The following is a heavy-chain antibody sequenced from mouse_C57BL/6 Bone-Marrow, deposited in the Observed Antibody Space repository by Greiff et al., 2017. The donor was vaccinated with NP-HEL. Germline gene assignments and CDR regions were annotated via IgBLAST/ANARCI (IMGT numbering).Heavy chain of an antibody. J-gene: IGHJ2*01. CDR1: GFTFSSYA. D-gene: IGHD1-1*01. CDR2: ISDGGSYT. Sequence: EVKVVESGGGLVKPGGSLKLSCAASGFTFSSYAMSWVRQTPEKRLEWVATISDGGSYTYYPDNVKGRFTISRDNAKNNLYLQMSHLKSEDTAMYYSARDRDYYGSSSYYFDYWGQGTTLTVSS. CDR3: ARDRDYYGSSSYYFDY. V-gene: IGHV5-4*01.